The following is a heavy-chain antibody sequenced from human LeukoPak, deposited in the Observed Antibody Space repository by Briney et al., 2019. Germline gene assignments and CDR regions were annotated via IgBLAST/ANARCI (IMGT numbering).Heavy chain of an antibody. Sequence: GASVTVSCKVSGYTFTGYYMHWVRQAPGQGLEGMGWINPNSGGTNYAQKFQGRVTMTRDTSISTAYMELSRLRSDDTAVYYCARWEAAAGTGSWFDPWGQGTLVTVSS. D-gene: IGHD6-13*01. V-gene: IGHV1-2*02. J-gene: IGHJ5*02. CDR1: GYTFTGYY. CDR2: INPNSGGT. CDR3: ARWEAAAGTGSWFDP.